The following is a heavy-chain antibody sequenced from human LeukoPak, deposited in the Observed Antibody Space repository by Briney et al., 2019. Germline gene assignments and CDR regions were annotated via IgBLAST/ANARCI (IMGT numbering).Heavy chain of an antibody. Sequence: GGSLRLSCAASGFTFSTYGMNWVRQAPGKGLEWVSAISGSGGSTYYADSVKGRFTISRDNSKNTLYLQMNSLRAEDTAVYYCASTGLLWFGEHYWGFDYWGQGTLVTVSS. V-gene: IGHV3-23*01. D-gene: IGHD3-10*01. CDR1: GFTFSTYG. CDR2: ISGSGGST. CDR3: ASTGLLWFGEHYWGFDY. J-gene: IGHJ4*02.